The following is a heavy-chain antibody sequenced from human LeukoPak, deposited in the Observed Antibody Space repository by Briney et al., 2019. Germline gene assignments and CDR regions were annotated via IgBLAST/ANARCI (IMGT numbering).Heavy chain of an antibody. CDR2: LDASDSYT. D-gene: IGHD2-2*01. CDR3: ASTGYCSSTMCYGIDY. CDR1: GSLFTSYW. J-gene: IGHJ4*02. V-gene: IGHV5-10-1*01. Sequence: GASLQISCQGSGSLFTSYWISWGRQLPGKGGEGVGRLDASDSYTNYSPSFQGHVTISADKSISTAYLQRSSLKASDTAMYFCASTGYCSSTMCYGIDYWGQGTLVTVSS.